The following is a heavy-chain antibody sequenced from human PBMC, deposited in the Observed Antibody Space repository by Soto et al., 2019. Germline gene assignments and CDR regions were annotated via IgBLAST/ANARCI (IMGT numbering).Heavy chain of an antibody. J-gene: IGHJ6*03. CDR2: ISAYNGNT. D-gene: IGHD2-2*01. CDR3: ARSDIVVVPAAYNMDA. V-gene: IGHV1-18*01. CDR1: GYTFTSYG. Sequence: QVQLVQSGAEVKKPGASVKVSCKASGYTFTSYGISWVRQAPGQGLEWMGWISAYNGNTNYAQKLQGRVTMTTDTSTSTAYIELRSLRSDDTAVYYCARSDIVVVPAAYNMDAWGKGTTVTVSS.